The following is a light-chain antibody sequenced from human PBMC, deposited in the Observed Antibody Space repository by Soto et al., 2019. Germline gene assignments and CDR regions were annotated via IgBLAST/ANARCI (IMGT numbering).Light chain of an antibody. V-gene: IGKV3-15*01. CDR2: AAS. CDR3: QEYIKWPLFN. CDR1: QSVGRN. J-gene: IGKJ3*01. Sequence: EIVVTQSPGILSVSPGDRATLSCRASQSVGRNLAWYQQKPGQAPTLLIYAASTRATGLPARFSGSGSGTDFTLTISSLQSEDFAVYYCQEYIKWPLFNFVAGNRVDIK.